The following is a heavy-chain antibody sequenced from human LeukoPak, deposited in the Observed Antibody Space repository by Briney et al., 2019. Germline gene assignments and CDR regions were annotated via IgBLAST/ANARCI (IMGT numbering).Heavy chain of an antibody. D-gene: IGHD3-3*01. J-gene: IGHJ4*02. V-gene: IGHV3-23*01. CDR3: AKDVIFGVIKVFDY. Sequence: GGSLRLSCAASGFTFSSYAMSWVRQAPGKGLEWVSAISNSGGRTYYADSVNGRFTISRDNSKNTVHVQMNSLRAEDTAVYYCAKDVIFGVIKVFDYWGQGTLVTVSS. CDR2: ISNSGGRT. CDR1: GFTFSSYA.